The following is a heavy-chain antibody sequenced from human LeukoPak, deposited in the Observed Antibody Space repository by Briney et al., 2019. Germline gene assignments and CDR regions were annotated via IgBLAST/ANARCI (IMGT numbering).Heavy chain of an antibody. J-gene: IGHJ4*02. CDR2: IYYSGST. CDR3: ARFGEVHQWVYPVEY. V-gene: IGHV4-59*01. Sequence: SETLPQTFTVVGGSIISNYRSCMRQPPGKGLEWIGYIYYSGSTNYNPSLKTRVTISVDTSKNQFSLKLTSVTAADTAVYYCARFGEVHQWVYPVEYWGQGTLVTVSS. D-gene: IGHD3-16*01. CDR1: GGSIISNY.